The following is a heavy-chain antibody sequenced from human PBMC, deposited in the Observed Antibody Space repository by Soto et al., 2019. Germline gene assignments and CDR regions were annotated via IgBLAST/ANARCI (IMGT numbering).Heavy chain of an antibody. J-gene: IGHJ5*02. V-gene: IGHV3-9*01. D-gene: IGHD3-9*01. CDR2: ISWNSGSI. CDR3: AKGGRFYDILTGYYTYNWFDP. CDR1: GFTFDDYA. Sequence: GGSLRLSCAASGFTFDDYAMHWVRQAPGKGLEWVSGISWNSGSIGYADSVKGRFTISRDNAKNSLYLQMNSLRAEDTALYYCAKGGRFYDILTGYYTYNWFDPWGQGTLVTVSS.